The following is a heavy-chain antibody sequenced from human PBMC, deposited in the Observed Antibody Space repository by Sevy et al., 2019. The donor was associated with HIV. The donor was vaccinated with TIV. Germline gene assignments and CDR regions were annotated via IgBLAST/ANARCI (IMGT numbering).Heavy chain of an antibody. V-gene: IGHV1-2*02. CDR3: ARNGVRAAAGRVGWFDP. CDR2: INPNSGGT. J-gene: IGHJ5*02. CDR1: GYTFTGYY. D-gene: IGHD6-13*01. Sequence: ASVKVSCKASGYTFTGYYMHWVRQAPGQGLEWMGWINPNSGGTNYAQKFQGRVTMTRDTSISTAYMELSRLGSDDTAVYYCARNGVRAAAGRVGWFDPWGQGTLVTVSS.